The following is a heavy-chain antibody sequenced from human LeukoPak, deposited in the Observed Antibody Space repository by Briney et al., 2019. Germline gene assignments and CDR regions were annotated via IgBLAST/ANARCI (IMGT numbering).Heavy chain of an antibody. Sequence: GASVTVSCKASEYTFIGCYMHWVRQAHGQGPEWMGWINPNGGATNYAQKFQGRVTMTRDTSISTAYMELSRLRSDDTAVYYCARVRLNAFDIWGQGTMVIVSS. J-gene: IGHJ3*02. V-gene: IGHV1-2*02. CDR2: INPNGGAT. CDR3: ARVRLNAFDI. CDR1: EYTFIGCY. D-gene: IGHD3-16*01.